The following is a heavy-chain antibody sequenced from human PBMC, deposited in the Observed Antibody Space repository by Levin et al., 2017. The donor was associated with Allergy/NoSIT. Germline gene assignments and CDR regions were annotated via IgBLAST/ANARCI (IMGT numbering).Heavy chain of an antibody. CDR3: TRLARNDYGPPFDY. V-gene: IGHV3-49*03. J-gene: IGHJ4*02. Sequence: GESLKISCRTSGFTFGDYAVNWFRQAPGKGLEWVGYIASKAYRERTEYAASVKGRFSISRDDSENVAYLQMNSLETDDTAVYFCTRLARNDYGPPFDYWGQGILVTVSS. CDR2: IASKAYRERT. D-gene: IGHD1-1*01. CDR1: GFTFGDYA.